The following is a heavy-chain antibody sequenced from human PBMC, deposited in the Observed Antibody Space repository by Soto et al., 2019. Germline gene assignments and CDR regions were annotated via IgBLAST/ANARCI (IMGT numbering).Heavy chain of an antibody. D-gene: IGHD5-18*01. CDR1: GGTFSSYA. V-gene: IGHV1-69*13. Sequence: SVKVSCKASGGTFSSYAISWVRQAPGQGLEWMGGIIPIFGTANYAQKFQGRVTITADESTSTAYMELSSLRSEDTAVYYCARDRERNTAMEGWGQGTLVTVSS. CDR3: ARDRERNTAMEG. J-gene: IGHJ4*02. CDR2: IIPIFGTA.